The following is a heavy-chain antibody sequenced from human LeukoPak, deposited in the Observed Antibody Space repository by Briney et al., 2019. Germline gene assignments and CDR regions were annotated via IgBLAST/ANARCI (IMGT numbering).Heavy chain of an antibody. D-gene: IGHD6-13*01. V-gene: IGHV3-11*06. J-gene: IGHJ4*02. CDR3: ARDSGAAAGTSPADY. CDR2: ISSSSSYT. Sequence: GGSLRLSCAASGFTFSDYYMSWIREAPGKGLEWVSYISSSSSYTNYADSVKGRFTISRDNAKNSLYLQMNSLRAEDTAVYYCARDSGAAAGTSPADYWGQGTLVTVSS. CDR1: GFTFSDYY.